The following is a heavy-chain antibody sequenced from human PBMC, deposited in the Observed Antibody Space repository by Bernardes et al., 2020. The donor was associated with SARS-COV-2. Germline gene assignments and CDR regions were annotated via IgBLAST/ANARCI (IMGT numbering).Heavy chain of an antibody. CDR3: AREGRLPVRFLGLMKGFDP. CDR2: ISAYNGNT. CDR1: GYTFTSYG. J-gene: IGHJ5*02. Sequence: ASVKVSCKASGYTFTSYGISWVRQAPGQGLEWMGWISAYNGNTNYAQKLQGRVTMTTDTSTSTAYMELRSLRSDDTAVYYCAREGRLPVRFLGLMKGFDPWGQGTLVTVSS. D-gene: IGHD3-3*01. V-gene: IGHV1-18*01.